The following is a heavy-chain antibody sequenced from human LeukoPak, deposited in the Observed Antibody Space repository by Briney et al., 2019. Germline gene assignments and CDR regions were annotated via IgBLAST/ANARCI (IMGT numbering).Heavy chain of an antibody. D-gene: IGHD6-13*01. J-gene: IGHJ6*03. Sequence: QTLSLTCAISGDSVSSNSAAWNWIRPSPSRGLEWLGRTYYRSKWYNDYAVSVKSRITINPDTSKNQFSLQLNSVTPEDTAVYYCAREPSYSSSWYYYYYMDVWGKGTTVTVSS. V-gene: IGHV6-1*01. CDR3: AREPSYSSSWYYYYYMDV. CDR1: GDSVSSNSAA. CDR2: TYYRSKWYN.